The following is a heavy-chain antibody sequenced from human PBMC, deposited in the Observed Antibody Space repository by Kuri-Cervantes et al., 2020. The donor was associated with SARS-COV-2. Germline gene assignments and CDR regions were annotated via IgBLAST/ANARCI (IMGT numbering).Heavy chain of an antibody. CDR2: TSYDGTNK. D-gene: IGHD2-21*01. CDR1: GFTFNTCA. J-gene: IGHJ4*02. CDR3: ARGRVGVQDF. Sequence: GESLKISCAASGFTFNTCAMHWVRQTPGEGLEWVAITSYDGTNKHYAESVKGRFTISRDNSKNTLYLQMNNMRREDTAVYFCARGRVGVQDFWGQGTLVTVSS. V-gene: IGHV3-30-3*01.